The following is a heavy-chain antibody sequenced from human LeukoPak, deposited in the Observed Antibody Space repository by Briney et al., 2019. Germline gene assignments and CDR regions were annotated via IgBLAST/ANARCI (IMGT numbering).Heavy chain of an antibody. CDR1: GFTFSSYW. CDR3: ARVTPKRYCSSTSCFNDY. CDR2: IKQDGSEK. Sequence: PGGSLRLSCAASGFTFSSYWMSWVRQAPGKGLEWVANIKQDGSEKYYVDSVKGRFTISRDNAKNSLYLQMNSLRAEDTAVYYCARVTPKRYCSSTSCFNDYWGQGTLVTVSS. J-gene: IGHJ4*02. V-gene: IGHV3-7*01. D-gene: IGHD2-2*01.